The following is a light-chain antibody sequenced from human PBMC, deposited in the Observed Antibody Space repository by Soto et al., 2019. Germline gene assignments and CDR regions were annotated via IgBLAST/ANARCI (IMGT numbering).Light chain of an antibody. Sequence: DVVMTQSPLSLPVTLGQPASISCSSSQSLVSSDGNTFLNWFQQRPCQSPRRLIYKVSNRDSGVPDRFSGSESGTDFTLKISRVEAEDVGVYYCMQGTHWPYTFGQGTKLEIK. CDR2: KVS. V-gene: IGKV2-30*01. J-gene: IGKJ2*01. CDR1: QSLVSSDGNTF. CDR3: MQGTHWPYT.